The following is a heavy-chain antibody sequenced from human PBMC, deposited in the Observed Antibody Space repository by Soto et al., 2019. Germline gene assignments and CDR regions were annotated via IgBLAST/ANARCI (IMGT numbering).Heavy chain of an antibody. CDR2: INPNSGGT. CDR1: GYTFTGYY. J-gene: IGHJ6*01. D-gene: IGHD2-2*01. CDR3: ARDGKGIVVVPAAMPYGYYYYGMDA. Sequence: ASVKVSCKASGYTFTGYYMHWVRQAPGQGLEWMGWINPNSGGTNYAQKFQGWVTMTRDTSISTAYMELSRLRSDDTAVYYCARDGKGIVVVPAAMPYGYYYYGMDAWGQGTTVTVSS. V-gene: IGHV1-2*04.